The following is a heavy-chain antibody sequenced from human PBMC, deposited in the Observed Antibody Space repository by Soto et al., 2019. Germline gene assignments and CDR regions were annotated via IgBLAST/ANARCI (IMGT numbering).Heavy chain of an antibody. J-gene: IGHJ4*02. D-gene: IGHD3-22*01. CDR1: GFTFSTYW. V-gene: IGHV3-7*01. Sequence: PGGSLRLSCAASGFTFSTYWMSWARQALGKGLEWVAHINQDGSTNYHVDSVKGRFTISRDNAKNSLYLQMNSLRAEDTAVYYCAREEDYDSSGYSDYWGQGTLVTVSS. CDR3: AREEDYDSSGYSDY. CDR2: INQDGSTN.